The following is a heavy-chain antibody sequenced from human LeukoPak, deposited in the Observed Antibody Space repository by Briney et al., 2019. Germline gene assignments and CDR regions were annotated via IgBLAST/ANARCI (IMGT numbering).Heavy chain of an antibody. J-gene: IGHJ5*02. CDR1: GGSIGSYY. Sequence: SETLSLTCTVSGGSIGSYYWSWIRRPPGKGLEWIGYIYYSGSTNYNSSLKSRVTISIDTSKNQLSLEMNSVTAADTAVYYCARLGGSLNWFDPWGQGTLVTVSS. V-gene: IGHV4-59*08. D-gene: IGHD3-10*01. CDR3: ARLGGSLNWFDP. CDR2: IYYSGST.